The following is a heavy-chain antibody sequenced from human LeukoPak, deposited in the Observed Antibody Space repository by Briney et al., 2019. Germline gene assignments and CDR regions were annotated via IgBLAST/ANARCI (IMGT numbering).Heavy chain of an antibody. CDR2: IRSKANSYAT. CDR3: VEMATA. Sequence: GRSLRLSCAASGYTFSGSAMHWVRQASGKGLEWVGRIRSKANSYATAYAASVKGRFTISRDDSKNTAYLQMNSLKTEDTAVYYCVEMATAWGQGTLVTVSS. D-gene: IGHD5-24*01. V-gene: IGHV3-73*01. J-gene: IGHJ5*02. CDR1: GYTFSGSA.